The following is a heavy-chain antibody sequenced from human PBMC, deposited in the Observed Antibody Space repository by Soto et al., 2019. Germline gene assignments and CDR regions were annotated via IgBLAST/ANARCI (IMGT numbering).Heavy chain of an antibody. V-gene: IGHV1-69*01. Sequence: QLVQAGAEVKKPGSSVKVSCKSSGGTFSKFALSWVRQAPGQGLEWMGGFIPISGKANSIPRFQGRVTCAEDESTKTAYMELRSLRSYDTANYYCAMDAPEFYGMYVWGPGTTVTVSS. CDR3: AMDAPEFYGMYV. J-gene: IGHJ6*02. CDR1: GGTFSKFA. D-gene: IGHD2-2*01. CDR2: FIPISGKA.